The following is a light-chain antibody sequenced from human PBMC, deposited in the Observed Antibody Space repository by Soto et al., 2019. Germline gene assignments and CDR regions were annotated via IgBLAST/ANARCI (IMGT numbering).Light chain of an antibody. CDR3: QQSYSPWT. Sequence: DIQMTQSPSSLSASVGDRVTITCRASQIISSYLNWYQQKPGKAPNLLIYGASSLQSGGPSRFSGSGSGTDFNLTISSLQPEDFANYYCQQSYSPWTFGQGTKLEIK. CDR1: QIISSY. CDR2: GAS. J-gene: IGKJ2*02. V-gene: IGKV1-39*01.